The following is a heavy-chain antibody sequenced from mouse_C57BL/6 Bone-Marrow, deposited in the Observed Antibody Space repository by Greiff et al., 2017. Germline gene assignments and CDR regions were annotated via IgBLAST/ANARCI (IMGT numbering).Heavy chain of an antibody. V-gene: IGHV1-82*01. CDR1: GYAFSSSW. CDR2: IYPGDGDT. Sequence: VQLQQSGPELVKPGASVKISCKASGYAFSSSWMNWVKQRPGQGLEWIGRIYPGDGDTNYNGKFKGKATLTADKSSSTADMQLSSLTSEDSAVYFCAREGSYYAMEYWGQGTSVTVSS. J-gene: IGHJ4*01. CDR3: AREGSYYAMEY.